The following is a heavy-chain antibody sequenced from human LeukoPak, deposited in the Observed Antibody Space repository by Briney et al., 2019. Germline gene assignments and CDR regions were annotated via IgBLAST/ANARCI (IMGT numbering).Heavy chain of an antibody. CDR1: GGSISSYY. Sequence: SETLSLTCTVSGGSISSYYWSWIRQPPGKGLEWIGYIYYSGSTNYNPSLKSRVTISVDTSKNQFSLKLSSVTAADTAVYYCARVESVTTVTPVYMDVWGKGTTVTVSS. CDR3: ARVESVTTVTPVYMDV. J-gene: IGHJ6*03. CDR2: IYYSGST. V-gene: IGHV4-59*01. D-gene: IGHD4-11*01.